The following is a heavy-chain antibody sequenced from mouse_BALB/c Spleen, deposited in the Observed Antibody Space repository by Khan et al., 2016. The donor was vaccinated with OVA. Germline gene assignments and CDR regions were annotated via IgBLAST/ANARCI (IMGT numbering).Heavy chain of an antibody. V-gene: IGHV2-6-4*01. CDR2: IWGGGGT. Sequence: QVQLKQSGPGLVAPSQSLSITCTVSAFSLSRYNIHWVRQPPGKGLEWLGMIWGGGGTDYYSTLKSRLNISKDNSKSQVFLKMNSLQTDDTAMYYCARAYYRYDGYYAMDYWGQGTSVAVSS. J-gene: IGHJ4*01. D-gene: IGHD2-14*01. CDR1: AFSLSRYN. CDR3: ARAYYRYDGYYAMDY.